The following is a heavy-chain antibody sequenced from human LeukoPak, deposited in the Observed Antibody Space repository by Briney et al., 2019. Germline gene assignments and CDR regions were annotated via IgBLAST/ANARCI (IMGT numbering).Heavy chain of an antibody. CDR2: ISSSSSYI. CDR3: ARDGYYYDSSGGYFDY. D-gene: IGHD3-22*01. CDR1: GFTFSSYS. J-gene: IGHJ4*02. V-gene: IGHV3-21*01. Sequence: GGSLRLSCAASGFTFSSYSMNWVRQAPGKGLEWVSSISSSSSYIYYADSVKGRFTISRDNAKNSLYLQMNSLRAEDTAVYYCARDGYYYDSSGGYFDYWGQGTLVTVSS.